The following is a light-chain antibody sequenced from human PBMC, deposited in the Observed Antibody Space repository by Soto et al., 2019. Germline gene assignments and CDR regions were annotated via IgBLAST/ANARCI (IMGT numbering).Light chain of an antibody. Sequence: DIVMTQSPDSLAVSLGERATINCKSSQSVLYSSNNKNYLAWYQQKPGQPPKLLIYWASTRESGVPDRFSGSESGTDFTLTISSLRAEDVAVYYCQRYYSTPWTFGQGTKVEIK. CDR1: QSVLYSSNNKNY. V-gene: IGKV4-1*01. CDR3: QRYYSTPWT. CDR2: WAS. J-gene: IGKJ1*01.